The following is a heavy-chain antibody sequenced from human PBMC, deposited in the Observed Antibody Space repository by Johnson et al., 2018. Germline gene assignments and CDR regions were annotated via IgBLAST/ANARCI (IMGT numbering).Heavy chain of an antibody. D-gene: IGHD3-16*01. CDR3: ATMKHSYDYVVTFDV. J-gene: IGHJ3*01. CDR1: GGSISSYY. Sequence: QVQLQESGPGLVKXSETLSLXCTVSGGSISSYYWSWIRQSPGEGLEWIGYVYYSGSTNYNPSLKSRVPISLATSKKEFSLTLRSVTAADTAVYYCATMKHSYDYVVTFDVWGQGKMVIVSS. V-gene: IGHV4-59*03. CDR2: VYYSGST.